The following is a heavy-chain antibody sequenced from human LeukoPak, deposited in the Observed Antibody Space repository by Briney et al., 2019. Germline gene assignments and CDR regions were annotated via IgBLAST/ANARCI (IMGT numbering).Heavy chain of an antibody. V-gene: IGHV3-23*01. CDR3: AKENCYDGSCYPFDY. D-gene: IGHD2-15*01. CDR2: ITATSSST. CDR1: GFTFSSYG. J-gene: IGHJ4*02. Sequence: GGSLRLSCAASGFTFSSYGMSWVRQAPGKGLEWVSAITATSSSTHDADSVKGRFTISRDNSKNTLFVQMNSLRAEDTAMYYCAKENCYDGSCYPFDYWGQGTLVTVSS.